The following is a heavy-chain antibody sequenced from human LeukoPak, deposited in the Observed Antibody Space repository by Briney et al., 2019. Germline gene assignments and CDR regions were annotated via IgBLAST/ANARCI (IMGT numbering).Heavy chain of an antibody. V-gene: IGHV4-4*07. CDR2: VSSSGST. Sequence: PSETLSLACSVSGDSISYFYWSWIRQAAGKGLEWIGRVSSSGSTDYNASLKSRVTMSVDTSKNQFSLKLSSVTAADTAVYYCARLSTVTTSFDYWGQGTLVTVSS. J-gene: IGHJ4*02. D-gene: IGHD4-17*01. CDR1: GDSISYFY. CDR3: ARLSTVTTSFDY.